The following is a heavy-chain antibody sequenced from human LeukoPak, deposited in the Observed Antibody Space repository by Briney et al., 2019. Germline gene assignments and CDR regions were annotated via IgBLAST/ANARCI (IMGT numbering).Heavy chain of an antibody. Sequence: GGSLRLSCAASGFTFSHYSMSWVRQAPGKGLEWVSAISGSGGSTYYADSVKGRFTISRDNSKNTLYLQMNSLRAEDTAVYYCAKVYDILTAFDAFDIWGQGTMVTVSS. D-gene: IGHD3-9*01. V-gene: IGHV3-23*01. CDR3: AKVYDILTAFDAFDI. J-gene: IGHJ3*02. CDR2: ISGSGGST. CDR1: GFTFSHYS.